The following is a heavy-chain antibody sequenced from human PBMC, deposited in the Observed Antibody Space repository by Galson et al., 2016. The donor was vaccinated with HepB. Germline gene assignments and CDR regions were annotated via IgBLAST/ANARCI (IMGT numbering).Heavy chain of an antibody. CDR2: IYYTGSA. V-gene: IGHV4-31*03. CDR3: ARQDRAGLVNF. D-gene: IGHD3/OR15-3a*01. Sequence: TLSLTCTVSGVSIGSGGYYWGWIRQHPGKGLEWIAYIYYTGSAYYNPSLKSRGTISVDTSKNHFSLKLSSVTAADTALYSCARQDRAGLVNFWGRGRMVTVSS. CDR1: GVSIGSGGYY. J-gene: IGHJ3*01.